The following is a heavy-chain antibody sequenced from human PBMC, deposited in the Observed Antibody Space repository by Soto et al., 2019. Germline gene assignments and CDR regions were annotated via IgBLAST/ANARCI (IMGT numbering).Heavy chain of an antibody. V-gene: IGHV1-69*12. Sequence: QVQLVQSGAEVKKPGSSVKVSCKASGGTFSSYAISWVRQAPGQGLEWMGGIIPIFGTANYAQKFQGRVTITAVESTSTAYMELSSLRSEDTAVYYCAIKGIAAAGEGIYFQHWGQGTLVTVSS. CDR1: GGTFSSYA. J-gene: IGHJ1*01. D-gene: IGHD6-13*01. CDR3: AIKGIAAAGEGIYFQH. CDR2: IIPIFGTA.